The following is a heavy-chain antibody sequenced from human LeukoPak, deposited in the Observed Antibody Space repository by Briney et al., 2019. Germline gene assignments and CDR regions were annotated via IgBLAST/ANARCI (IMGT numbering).Heavy chain of an antibody. CDR2: INPANGYT. J-gene: IGHJ4*02. V-gene: IGHV1-3*01. D-gene: IGHD3-22*01. Sequence: ASVKVSCKASGYTFNSYAMHWVRQAPGQTLQWLGWINPANGYTKYSHQIQGRVTITRDISASTAYMELSSLRSEDTAVYYCARETYYYDSSGYYYVSPYFDYWGQGTLVTVSS. CDR1: GYTFNSYA. CDR3: ARETYYYDSSGYYYVSPYFDY.